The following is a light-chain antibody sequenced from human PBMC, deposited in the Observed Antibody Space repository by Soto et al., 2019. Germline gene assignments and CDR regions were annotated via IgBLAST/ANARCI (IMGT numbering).Light chain of an antibody. CDR1: SSNIGSNT. CDR3: AAWDDSLNGLV. V-gene: IGLV1-44*01. J-gene: IGLJ1*01. CDR2: NNN. Sequence: QSVLTQPPSASGTPGQRVTISCSGSSSNIGSNTVNWYQQLPGTAPKLLIYNNNQRPSGVTDRVSGSKSGTSASLAISGLQSEDEADYYCAAWDDSLNGLVFGTGTKLTVL.